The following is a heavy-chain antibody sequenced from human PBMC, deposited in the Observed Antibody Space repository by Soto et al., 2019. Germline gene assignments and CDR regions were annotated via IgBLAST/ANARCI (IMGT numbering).Heavy chain of an antibody. D-gene: IGHD3-3*01. CDR3: ARDLRRDGNNFGPLFDS. CDR1: GYSFTTYG. J-gene: IGHJ4*02. CDR2: ISAYNGNT. V-gene: IGHV1-18*01. Sequence: ASVKVSCKASGYSFTTYGISWVRQAPGQGLECMGWISAYNGNTNYAQKFQGRVTMTTDTSTSTAYMELRSLRSDDTALYYCARDLRRDGNNFGPLFDSWGQGT.